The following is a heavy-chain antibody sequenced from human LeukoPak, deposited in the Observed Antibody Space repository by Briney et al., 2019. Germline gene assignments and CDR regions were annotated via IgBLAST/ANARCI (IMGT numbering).Heavy chain of an antibody. CDR2: IYTSGST. J-gene: IGHJ5*02. D-gene: IGHD4-11*01. Sequence: SETLSLTCTVSGGSISSYYWSWIRQPAGKGLEWIGRIYTSGSTNYNPSLKSRVTMSVDTSKNQFSLKLSSVTAADTAVYYCARGQVGTGLQPTNWFDPWGQGTPVTVSS. V-gene: IGHV4-4*07. CDR3: ARGQVGTGLQPTNWFDP. CDR1: GGSISSYY.